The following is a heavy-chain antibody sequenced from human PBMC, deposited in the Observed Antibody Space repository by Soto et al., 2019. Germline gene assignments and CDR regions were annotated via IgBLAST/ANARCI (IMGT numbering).Heavy chain of an antibody. D-gene: IGHD2-2*02. V-gene: IGHV4-34*01. Sequence: SETLSLTCAVYGGSFSCYYWSWIRQPPGKGLEWIGEINHSGSTNYNPSLKSRVTISVDTSKNQFSLKLSSVTAADTAVYYCARGARYCSSTSCYTLNWFDPWGQGTLVTVSS. J-gene: IGHJ5*02. CDR2: INHSGST. CDR3: ARGARYCSSTSCYTLNWFDP. CDR1: GGSFSCYY.